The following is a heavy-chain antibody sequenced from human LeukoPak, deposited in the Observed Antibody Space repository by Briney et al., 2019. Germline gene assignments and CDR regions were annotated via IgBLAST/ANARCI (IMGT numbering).Heavy chain of an antibody. CDR2: IGGSGGGT. D-gene: IGHD3-22*01. CDR1: GFTLSNYG. CDR3: AKRGVVIRVILVGFHKEAYYFDS. V-gene: IGHV3-23*01. Sequence: GGSLRLSCAVSGFTLSNYGMSWVRQAPGEGLEWVAGIGGSGGGTNYADSVKGRFTISRDNPKNTLYLQMNSLRAEDTAVYFCAKRGVVIRVILVGFHKEAYYFDSWGQGALVTVSS. J-gene: IGHJ4*02.